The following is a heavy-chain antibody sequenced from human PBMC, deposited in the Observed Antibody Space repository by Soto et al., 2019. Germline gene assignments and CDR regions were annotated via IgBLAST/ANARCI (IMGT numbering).Heavy chain of an antibody. D-gene: IGHD3-10*01. CDR2: SYSGGST. J-gene: IGHJ4*02. CDR1: GFTVSSNY. V-gene: IGHV3-53*01. CDR3: ARGYGAGSYFFDY. Sequence: EVQLVESGGGLIQPGGSLRLSCAASGFTVSSNYMTWVRQAPRKGLEWVSASYSGGSTDYADSVRGRFTMSSDNYYNTVYLQMNRLRVEDTTIYFCARGYGAGSYFFDYWGQGTLVTVSS.